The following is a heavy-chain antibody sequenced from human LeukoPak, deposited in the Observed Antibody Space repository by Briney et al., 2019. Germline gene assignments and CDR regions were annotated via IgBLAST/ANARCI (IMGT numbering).Heavy chain of an antibody. CDR1: GFTFSSYS. D-gene: IGHD5-12*01. J-gene: IGHJ4*02. Sequence: GGSLRLSCAASGFTFSSYSMNWVRQAPGKGLEWVSSISSSSSYIYYADSVKGRFTISRDNAKNSLYLQMNSLRAEGTAVYYCARGRTGGYSGYDLDYWGQGTLVTVSS. CDR2: ISSSSSYI. CDR3: ARGRTGGYSGYDLDY. V-gene: IGHV3-21*01.